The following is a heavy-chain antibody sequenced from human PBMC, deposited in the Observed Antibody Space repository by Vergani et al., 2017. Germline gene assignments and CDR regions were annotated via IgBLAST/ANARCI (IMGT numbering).Heavy chain of an antibody. CDR1: GYSFTNYW. V-gene: IGHV5-51*01. CDR3: ARLYGRDSSGSKYFDY. J-gene: IGHJ4*02. D-gene: IGHD3-22*01. Sequence: EVQLVQSGAEVKKPGESLKLSCQISGYSFTNYWIGWVRQMPGKGLEWMGIIHPADSDTRYSPSFQGQVTISVVKSISTAYLQRSSLRASDSAMYYCARLYGRDSSGSKYFDYWGQGTLVTVSS. CDR2: IHPADSDT.